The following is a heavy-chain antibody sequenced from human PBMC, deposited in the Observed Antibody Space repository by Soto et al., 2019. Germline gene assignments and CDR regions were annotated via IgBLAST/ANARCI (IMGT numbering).Heavy chain of an antibody. Sequence: VRGACWVSGYHVTDLSINRMRQSPGKGLEWMANFEPEDGEIVYAQKFQGRVKVTEDTSANTAYLELSSLTSDDTAVYYCAVESPKTEINPRHYNGLDVWGQGTMVTVSS. V-gene: IGHV1-24*01. CDR1: GYHVTDLS. CDR2: FEPEDGEI. CDR3: AVESPKTEINPRHYNGLDV. J-gene: IGHJ6*02.